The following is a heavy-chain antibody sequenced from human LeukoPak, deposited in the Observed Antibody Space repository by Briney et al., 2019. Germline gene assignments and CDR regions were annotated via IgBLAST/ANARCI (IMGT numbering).Heavy chain of an antibody. CDR1: GYSFTTYW. CDR3: ARHRRASQLAAMDY. CDR2: IYPGDSDT. Sequence: GESLKISCKGSGYSFTTYWIGWVRQMPGKGLEWMGIIYPGDSDTAYSPSFQGQVTISTDKSITTAYLQWSSLKASDTAIYYCARHRRASQLAAMDYWGQGTLVTVSS. J-gene: IGHJ4*02. D-gene: IGHD6-6*01. V-gene: IGHV5-51*01.